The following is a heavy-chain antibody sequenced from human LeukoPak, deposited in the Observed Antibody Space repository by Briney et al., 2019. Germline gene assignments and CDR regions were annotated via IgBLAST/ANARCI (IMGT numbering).Heavy chain of an antibody. J-gene: IGHJ5*02. Sequence: GGSLRLSCAASGFTFSSYAMSWVPQAPGKGLELVSGISGSGGSTYYADPVKRRFTISRDNYKNTLYVQMNSLRAEETAVYYCGKQRPVRGVIIGVIDPWGQGTLVTVSS. CDR2: ISGSGGST. CDR1: GFTFSSYA. CDR3: GKQRPVRGVIIGVIDP. V-gene: IGHV3-23*01. D-gene: IGHD3-10*01.